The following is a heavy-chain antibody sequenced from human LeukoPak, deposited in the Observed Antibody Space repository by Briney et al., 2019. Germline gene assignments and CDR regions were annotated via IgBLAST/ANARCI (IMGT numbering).Heavy chain of an antibody. CDR1: GGSISSGSYY. CDR2: IYTSGST. Sequence: PSETLSLTCTVSGGSISSGSYYWSWIRQPAGKGLEWIGRIYTSGSTNYNPSLKSRVTISVDTSKNQFSLKLSSVTAADTAVYYCASLSIAAAGPVGYGMDVWGQGTTVTVSS. CDR3: ASLSIAAAGPVGYGMDV. V-gene: IGHV4-61*02. D-gene: IGHD6-13*01. J-gene: IGHJ6*02.